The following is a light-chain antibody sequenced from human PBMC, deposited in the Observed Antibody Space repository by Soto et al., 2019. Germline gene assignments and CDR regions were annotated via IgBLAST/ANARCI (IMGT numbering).Light chain of an antibody. V-gene: IGKV3-11*01. J-gene: IGKJ4*01. Sequence: IVLTQSPATLSLSPGERATLSCRASQSVSRYLAWYQRTPGQAPRLLIYDASNRATGIPARFSGSGSGTDVYFSICRLAPENVAVYYCQQCSKWFFGGWTKVEIK. CDR3: QQCSKWF. CDR1: QSVSRY. CDR2: DAS.